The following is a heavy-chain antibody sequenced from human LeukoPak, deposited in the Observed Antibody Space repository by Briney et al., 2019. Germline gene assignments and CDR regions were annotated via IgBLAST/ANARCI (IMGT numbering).Heavy chain of an antibody. CDR2: ISGSGVST. CDR3: AKDPIVVVPAAMDGMDV. Sequence: GGSLRLSCAASGFRFSSYAMSWVRQAPGKGLEWVSAISGSGVSTYYADSVKGRFTVSRDNSKNTLYLQMSSLRAEDTAVYYCAKDPIVVVPAAMDGMDVWGQGTTVTVSS. D-gene: IGHD2-2*01. V-gene: IGHV3-23*01. J-gene: IGHJ6*02. CDR1: GFRFSSYA.